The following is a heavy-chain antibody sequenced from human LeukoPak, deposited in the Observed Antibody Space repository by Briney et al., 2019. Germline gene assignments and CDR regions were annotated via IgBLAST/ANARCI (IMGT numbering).Heavy chain of an antibody. CDR1: GFTFSSYS. J-gene: IGHJ3*02. V-gene: IGHV3-48*04. Sequence: GGSLRLSCAASGFTFSSYSMNWVSQAPGKGLEWVSYISSSSSTIYYADSVKGRFTISRDNAKNSLYLQMNSLRAEDTAVYYCARGEQQRSKEYSFDIWGQGTMVTVSS. CDR3: ARGEQQRSKEYSFDI. D-gene: IGHD6-13*01. CDR2: ISSSSSTI.